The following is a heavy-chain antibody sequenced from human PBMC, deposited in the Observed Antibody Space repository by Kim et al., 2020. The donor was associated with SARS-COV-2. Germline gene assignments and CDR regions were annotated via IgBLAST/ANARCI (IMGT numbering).Heavy chain of an antibody. CDR2: ISYDGSNK. CDR1: GFTFSSYA. J-gene: IGHJ4*02. CDR3: ARGEFGEQYYFDY. Sequence: GGSLRLSCAASGFTFSSYAMHWVRQAPGKGLEWVAVISYDGSNKYYADSVKGRFTISRDNSKNTLYLQMNSLRAEDTAVYYCARGEFGEQYYFDYWGQGTLVTVSS. V-gene: IGHV3-30*04. D-gene: IGHD3-10*01.